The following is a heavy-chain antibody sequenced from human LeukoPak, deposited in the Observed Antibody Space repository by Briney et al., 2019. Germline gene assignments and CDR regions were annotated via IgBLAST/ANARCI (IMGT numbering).Heavy chain of an antibody. CDR1: GFTFSSYA. J-gene: IGHJ4*02. CDR2: ISGSGGST. Sequence: PGGSLRLSCAASGFTFSSYAMSWVRQAPGKGLEWVSAISGSGGSTYYADSVKGRFTISRDNSKNTLYLQMNSLRAEDTAVYYCASDSPGYDSGSYFAYWGQGTLVTVSS. D-gene: IGHD2-15*01. V-gene: IGHV3-23*01. CDR3: ASDSPGYDSGSYFAY.